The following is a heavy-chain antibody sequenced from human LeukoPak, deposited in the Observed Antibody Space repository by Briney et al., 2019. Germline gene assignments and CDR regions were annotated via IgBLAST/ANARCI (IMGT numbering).Heavy chain of an antibody. CDR3: ARDLPWGAYCGGDCSAGWFDP. Sequence: PSETLSLTCAVYGGSFSGYYWSWIRQPPGKGLEWIGEINHSGSTNYNPSLKSRVTISVDTSKNQFSLKLSSVTAADTAVYYCARDLPWGAYCGGDCSAGWFDPWGQGTLVTVS. J-gene: IGHJ5*02. CDR2: INHSGST. V-gene: IGHV4-34*01. D-gene: IGHD2-21*02. CDR1: GGSFSGYY.